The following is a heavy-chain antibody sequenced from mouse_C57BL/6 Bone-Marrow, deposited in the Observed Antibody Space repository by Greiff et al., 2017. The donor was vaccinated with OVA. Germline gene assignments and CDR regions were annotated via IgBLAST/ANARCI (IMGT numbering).Heavy chain of an antibody. Sequence: VQLQQPGAELVRPGSSVKLSCKASGCTFTSYWMHWVKQRPIQGLEWIGNIDPSDSETHYNQKFKDKATLTVDKSSSTAYMQLSSLTSEDSAVYYCARGPLITTVVATDWYFDVWGTGTTVTVAS. V-gene: IGHV1-52*01. CDR1: GCTFTSYW. J-gene: IGHJ1*03. CDR2: IDPSDSET. D-gene: IGHD1-1*01. CDR3: ARGPLITTVVATDWYFDV.